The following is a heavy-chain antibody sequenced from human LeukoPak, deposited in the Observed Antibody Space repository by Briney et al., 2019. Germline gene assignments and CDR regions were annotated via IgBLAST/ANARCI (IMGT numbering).Heavy chain of an antibody. CDR2: INAGSGDT. J-gene: IGHJ4*02. Sequence: GASVKVSCKASGYTFTSYAMHWVPRAPGQRLEWMGWINAGSGDTKYSQKFQGRVTIARDTSASTAYMELSSLRSEDTAVYYCARDRGGTGDFDYWGQGTLVTVSS. D-gene: IGHD1-1*01. CDR3: ARDRGGTGDFDY. V-gene: IGHV1-3*01. CDR1: GYTFTSYA.